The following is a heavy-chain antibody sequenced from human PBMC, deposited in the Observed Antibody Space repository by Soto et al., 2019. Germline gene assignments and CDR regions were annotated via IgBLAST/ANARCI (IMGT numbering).Heavy chain of an antibody. J-gene: IGHJ6*02. CDR3: AKAYYYGSGGYYYGMDV. CDR1: GFTFSSYG. D-gene: IGHD3-10*01. V-gene: IGHV3-30*18. CDR2: ISYDGSNK. Sequence: PGGSLRLSCAASGFTFSSYGMHWVRQAPGKGLEWVAVISYDGSNKYYADSVKGRFTISRDNSKNTLYLQMNSLRAEDTAVYYCAKAYYYGSGGYYYGMDVWGQGTTVTVSS.